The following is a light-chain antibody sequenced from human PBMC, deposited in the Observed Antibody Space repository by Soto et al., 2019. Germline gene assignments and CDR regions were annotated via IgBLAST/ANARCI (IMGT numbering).Light chain of an antibody. V-gene: IGKV3-15*01. CDR3: QQYNNWPRT. CDR1: ESVSNL. J-gene: IGKJ1*01. Sequence: EMVMTQSPATLSVSPGGRATLSCRASESVSNLLAWYQQKPGQAPRLLIYGASTRATGIPARFSGSGSGTEFTLTISSLQSEDFAVYHCQQYNNWPRTFGQGT. CDR2: GAS.